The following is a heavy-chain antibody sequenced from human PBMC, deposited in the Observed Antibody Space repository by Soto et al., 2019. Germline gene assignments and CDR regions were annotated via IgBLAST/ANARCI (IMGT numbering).Heavy chain of an antibody. D-gene: IGHD5-18*01. CDR1: GGSISSGDYY. V-gene: IGHV4-30-4*01. CDR2: IYYSGST. CDR3: ASNSYGYTVYDY. Sequence: QVQLQESGPGLVKPSQTLSLTCTVSGGSISSGDYYWSWIRQPPGKGLAWIGYIYYSGSTYYHPSLKSRVTISVDTSKNLFSLKLRSVTAADTAVYYCASNSYGYTVYDYWGQGTVVTVSS. J-gene: IGHJ4*02.